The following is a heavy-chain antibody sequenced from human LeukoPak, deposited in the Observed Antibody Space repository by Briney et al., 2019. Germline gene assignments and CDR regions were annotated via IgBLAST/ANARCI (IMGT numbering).Heavy chain of an antibody. CDR1: GFTFSSYA. CDR3: AREVSYAFDI. V-gene: IGHV3-30*04. J-gene: IGHJ3*02. CDR2: ISYDGSNK. D-gene: IGHD6-6*01. Sequence: PGGSLRLSCAASGFTFSSYAMHWVRQAPGKGLEWVAVISYDGSNKYYADSVKGRFTISRDNSKNTLYLQMNSLRAEDTAVYYCAREVSYAFDIWGQGTMVTVSS.